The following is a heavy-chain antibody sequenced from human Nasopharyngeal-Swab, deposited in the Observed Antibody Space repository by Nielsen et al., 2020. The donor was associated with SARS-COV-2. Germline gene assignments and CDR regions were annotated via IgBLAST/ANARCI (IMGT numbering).Heavy chain of an antibody. CDR3: ARANSSSWSFDY. Sequence: GGSLRLSCAASGFTFSSYGMHWVRQAPGKGPEWVAVISYDGSNKYYADSVKGRFTISRDNSKNTLYLQMNSLRAEDTAVYYCARANSSSWSFDYWGQGTLVTVSS. V-gene: IGHV3-30*03. D-gene: IGHD6-13*01. CDR2: ISYDGSNK. J-gene: IGHJ4*02. CDR1: GFTFSSYG.